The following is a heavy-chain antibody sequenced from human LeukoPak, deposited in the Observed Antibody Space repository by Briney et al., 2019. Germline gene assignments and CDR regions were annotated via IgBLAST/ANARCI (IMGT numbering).Heavy chain of an antibody. Sequence: SVKVSCKASGGTFSSYAISWVRQAPGQGLEWMVRIIPICGIANYAQKFQGRVTITADKSTSTAYMELSSLRSEDTAVYYCAREEGLFVVVPAAPNWFDSWGQGMLVTVSS. J-gene: IGHJ5*01. V-gene: IGHV1-69*04. CDR2: IIPICGIA. CDR1: GGTFSSYA. D-gene: IGHD2-2*01. CDR3: AREEGLFVVVPAAPNWFDS.